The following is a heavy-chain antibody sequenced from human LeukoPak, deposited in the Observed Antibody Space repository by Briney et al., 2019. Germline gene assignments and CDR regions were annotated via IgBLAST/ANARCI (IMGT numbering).Heavy chain of an antibody. J-gene: IGHJ5*02. CDR1: GFTFSSYS. Sequence: PGGSLRLSCAASGFTFSSYSMNWVRQAPGKGLEWVSYISSSSSTIYYADSVKGRFTISRDNAKNSLYLQMNSLRVEDTAVYYCARDGETARARGRRVWRDYNWFDPWGQGTLVTVSS. CDR3: ARDGETARARGRRVWRDYNWFDP. CDR2: ISSSSSTI. D-gene: IGHD5-18*01. V-gene: IGHV3-48*04.